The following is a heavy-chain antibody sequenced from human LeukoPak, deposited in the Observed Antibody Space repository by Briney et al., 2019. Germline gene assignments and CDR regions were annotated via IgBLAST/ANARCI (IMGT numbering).Heavy chain of an antibody. J-gene: IGHJ4*02. CDR1: GGSISGYY. Sequence: NPSETLSLTCTVSGGSISGYYWSWIRQPAGKGLEWIGRIYSSGSTNYNPSLKSRATMSVDTSKNQFSLKPSSVTAADTAVYYCARGLSDYASGSYRYDSWGQGTLVTVSS. CDR2: IYSSGST. CDR3: ARGLSDYASGSYRYDS. D-gene: IGHD3-10*01. V-gene: IGHV4-4*07.